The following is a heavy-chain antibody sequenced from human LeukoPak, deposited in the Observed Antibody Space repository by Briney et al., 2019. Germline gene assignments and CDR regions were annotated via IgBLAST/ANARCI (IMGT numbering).Heavy chain of an antibody. CDR2: IYYSGST. CDR1: GGPISSYY. V-gene: IGHV4-59*01. Sequence: SETLSLTCTVSGGPISSYYWSWIRQPPGKGLEWIGYIYYSGSTNYNPSLKSRVTISVDTSKNQFSLKLSSVTAADTAVHYCARDRQTSDYYYYYMDVWGKGTTVTVSS. D-gene: IGHD1-1*01. CDR3: ARDRQTSDYYYYYMDV. J-gene: IGHJ6*03.